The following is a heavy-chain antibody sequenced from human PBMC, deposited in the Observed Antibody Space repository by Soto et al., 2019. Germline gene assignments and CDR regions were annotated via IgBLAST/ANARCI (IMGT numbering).Heavy chain of an antibody. CDR3: SRDLSI. CDR1: GDSVSSNTDA. V-gene: IGHV6-1*01. CDR2: TYYRSKWYN. Sequence: QTLSLTCAISGDSVSSNTDARNWIRQSPSRGLEWLVTTYYRSKWYNDYAVSVKSRITINPGTSKNQFSLKPHTVTPEDTVVYYGSRDLSIWGQGTLVTVSS. J-gene: IGHJ3*02.